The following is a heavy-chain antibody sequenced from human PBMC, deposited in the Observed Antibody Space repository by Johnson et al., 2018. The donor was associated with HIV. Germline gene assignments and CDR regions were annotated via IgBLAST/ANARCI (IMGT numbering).Heavy chain of an antibody. V-gene: IGHV3-20*04. D-gene: IGHD6-6*01. CDR2: INWRGGST. CDR3: GRDVREYGSSFDAFDI. Sequence: EVQLVESGGGVVRPGGSLRLSCAASGFTFDDYGMSWVRQAPGKGLEWVCGINWRGGSTGYADSVKGRFTISRDNAKNSLYLQMNSLRAEDTALYYCGRDVREYGSSFDAFDIWGQGTMVTVSS. CDR1: GFTFDDYG. J-gene: IGHJ3*02.